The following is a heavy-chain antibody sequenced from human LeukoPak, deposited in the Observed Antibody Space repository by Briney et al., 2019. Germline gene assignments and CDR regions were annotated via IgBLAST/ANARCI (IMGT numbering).Heavy chain of an antibody. V-gene: IGHV3-23*01. CDR3: AKGGGWLQFHYFDY. J-gene: IGHJ4*02. Sequence: GGSLRLSCAASGFTFSTYALIWVRQAPGKGLEWVSAISVTGGSTFYADSVRGRLTISRDNSKNTLYLQMSSLRAEDTAVYYCAKGGGWLQFHYFDYWGQGTLVTVSS. CDR1: GFTFSTYA. CDR2: ISVTGGST. D-gene: IGHD5-24*01.